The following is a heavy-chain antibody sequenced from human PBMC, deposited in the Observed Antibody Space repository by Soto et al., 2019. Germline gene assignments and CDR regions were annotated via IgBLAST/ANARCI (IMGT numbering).Heavy chain of an antibody. D-gene: IGHD4-17*01. J-gene: IGHJ5*02. CDR3: ARLRYDYGDYLWFDP. CDR1: GYSFTSYW. Sequence: EVQLVQSGAEVKKPGESLRISCTGSGYSFTSYWISWVRQMPGKGLEWMGRIDPSDSYTKYSPSFQGHVTMSADKSISTAYRQWSSLKASDTAMYYCARLRYDYGDYLWFDPWGQGTLVTVSS. V-gene: IGHV5-10-1*03. CDR2: IDPSDSYT.